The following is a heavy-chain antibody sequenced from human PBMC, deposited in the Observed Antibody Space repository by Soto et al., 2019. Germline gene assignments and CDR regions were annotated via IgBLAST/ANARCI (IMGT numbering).Heavy chain of an antibody. D-gene: IGHD4-4*01. J-gene: IGHJ6*03. CDR3: ARGKPLPDYSNYRRPAYYYYYYMDV. Sequence: SETLSLTCAVYGGSFSGYYWSWIRQPPGKGLEWIGEINHSGSTNYNPSLKSRVTISVDTSKNQFSLKLSSVTAADTAVYYCARGKPLPDYSNYRRPAYYYYYYMDVWGKGTTVTVSS. CDR2: INHSGST. CDR1: GGSFSGYY. V-gene: IGHV4-34*01.